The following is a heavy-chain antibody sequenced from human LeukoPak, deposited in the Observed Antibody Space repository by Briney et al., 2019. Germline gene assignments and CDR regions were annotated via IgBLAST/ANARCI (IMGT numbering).Heavy chain of an antibody. D-gene: IGHD6-19*01. CDR2: IWYDGSNK. Sequence: GGSLRLSCAASGFTFNKYGMHWVRQAPGKGLEWVAVIWYDGSNKYYADSVKGRFTISRDSSKNTLYLQMNSLRAGDTAVYYCARAHGWGIGLWGQGTLVTVSS. CDR3: ARAHGWGIGL. J-gene: IGHJ4*02. CDR1: GFTFNKYG. V-gene: IGHV3-33*01.